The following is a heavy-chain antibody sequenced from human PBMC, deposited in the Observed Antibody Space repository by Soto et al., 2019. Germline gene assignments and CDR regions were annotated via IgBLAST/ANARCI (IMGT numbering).Heavy chain of an antibody. J-gene: IGHJ4*02. D-gene: IGHD3-10*01. CDR1: GFTFSSYA. CDR2: ISGSGGST. V-gene: IGHV3-23*01. CDR3: AKAALGKSFGSGSYRVLDS. Sequence: GGSLRLSCAASGFTFSSYAMSWVRQAPGKGLEWVSVISGSGGSTYYADSVKGRFTISRDNSKNTLYLQMSILRAEDTAVYYCAKAALGKSFGSGSYRVLDSWGQGTLVTVSS.